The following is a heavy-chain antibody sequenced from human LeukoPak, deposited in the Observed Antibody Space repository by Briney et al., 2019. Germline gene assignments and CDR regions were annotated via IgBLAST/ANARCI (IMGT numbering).Heavy chain of an antibody. CDR2: ISYDGSNK. CDR3: ARDRDDYYDSSGYWFTGYFDY. V-gene: IGHV3-30-3*01. CDR1: GFTFSSYV. J-gene: IGHJ4*02. Sequence: GGSLRLSCAASGFTFSSYVMTWVRQAPGKGLEWVAVISYDGSNKYYADSVKGRFTISRDNSKNTLYLQMNSLRAEDTAVYYCARDRDDYYDSSGYWFTGYFDYWGQGTLVTVSS. D-gene: IGHD3-22*01.